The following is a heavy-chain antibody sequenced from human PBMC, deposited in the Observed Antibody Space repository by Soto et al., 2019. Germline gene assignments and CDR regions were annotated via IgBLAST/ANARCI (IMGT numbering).Heavy chain of an antibody. CDR2: ISGGGNDA. CDR3: ARSLFLASTDTEPFDY. V-gene: IGHV3-23*01. J-gene: IGHJ4*02. D-gene: IGHD3-3*02. CDR1: RFTFSSYA. Sequence: EVQLLESGGGLVQPGGSLVLSCAASRFTFSSYAMSWVRQAPWKGLEWVSSISGGGNDAYYADSVKGRFTISRDKTQNTLYLQMSSLGADDTAVYYCARSLFLASTDTEPFDYWGQGALVPVSS.